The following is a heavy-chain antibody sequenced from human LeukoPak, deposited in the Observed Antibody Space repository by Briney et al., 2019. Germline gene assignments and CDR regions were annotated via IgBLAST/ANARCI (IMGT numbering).Heavy chain of an antibody. CDR3: AKQVLGTYYYDRRGAFDI. Sequence: PSETLSLTCTVSGGSISSNSYYWGWIRQSPGKGLEWIGSIYYSGSTYYNPSLKSRVTISVDTSKNQFSLKLSSVTAADTAVYYCAKQVLGTYYYDRRGAFDIWGQGTMVTVSS. CDR2: IYYSGST. V-gene: IGHV4-39*01. D-gene: IGHD3-22*01. CDR1: GGSISSNSYY. J-gene: IGHJ3*02.